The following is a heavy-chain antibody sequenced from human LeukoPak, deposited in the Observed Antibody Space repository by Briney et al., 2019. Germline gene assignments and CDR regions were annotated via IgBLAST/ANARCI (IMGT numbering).Heavy chain of an antibody. CDR2: IRSKAYGGTT. CDR1: GFTFGDYA. Sequence: GGSLRLSCTASGFTFGDYAMSWVRQAPGKGLEWVGFIRSKAYGGTTEYAASVKGRFTISRDDSKSIAYLQMNSLKTEDTAVYYCTAYCSSTSCYAGDYYYYYGMDVRGKGTTVTVSS. J-gene: IGHJ6*04. D-gene: IGHD2-2*01. CDR3: TAYCSSTSCYAGDYYYYYGMDV. V-gene: IGHV3-49*04.